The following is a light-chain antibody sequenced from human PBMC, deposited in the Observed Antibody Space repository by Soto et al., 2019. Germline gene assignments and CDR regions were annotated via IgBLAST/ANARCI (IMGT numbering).Light chain of an antibody. Sequence: QSALTQPASVSGSPGQSITISCTGTSSDVGGYNYVSWYQQHPGKAPKLMIYDVNNRPSGVSNRFSGSKSGNTASLTISGLQAEDEADYYCSSYTSSSTRGLGTGTKVTVL. CDR2: DVN. CDR1: SSDVGGYNY. CDR3: SSYTSSSTRG. J-gene: IGLJ1*01. V-gene: IGLV2-14*01.